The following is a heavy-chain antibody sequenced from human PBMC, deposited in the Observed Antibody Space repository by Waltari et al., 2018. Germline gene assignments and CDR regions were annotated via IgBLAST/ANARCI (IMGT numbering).Heavy chain of an antibody. Sequence: QVQLQESGPGLVKPSETLSLTCAVSGYSISSGYYWGGIRQPQGKGLEWIGSIYHSGSTYYNPALKSRVTISVDTSKNQFSLKLSSVTAADTVVYYCARGLITIFGVVGYYFDYWGQGTLVTVSS. V-gene: IGHV4-38-2*01. CDR3: ARGLITIFGVVGYYFDY. D-gene: IGHD3-3*01. CDR2: IYHSGST. J-gene: IGHJ4*02. CDR1: GYSISSGYY.